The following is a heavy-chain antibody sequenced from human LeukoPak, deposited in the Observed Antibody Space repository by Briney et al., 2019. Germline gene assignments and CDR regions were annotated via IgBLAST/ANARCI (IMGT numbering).Heavy chain of an antibody. CDR1: GGTFSSYT. D-gene: IGHD6-19*01. CDR2: IIPILGIA. J-gene: IGHJ4*02. Sequence: GASVKVSCKASGGTFSSYTISWVRQAPGQGLEWMGRIIPILGIANYAQKFQGRVTITADKSTSTAYMELSSLRSEDTAVYYCARGVAGGWVLSDYWGQGTLVTVSS. CDR3: ARGVAGGWVLSDY. V-gene: IGHV1-69*02.